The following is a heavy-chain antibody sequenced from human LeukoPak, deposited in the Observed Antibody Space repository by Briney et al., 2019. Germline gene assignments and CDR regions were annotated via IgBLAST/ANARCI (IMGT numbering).Heavy chain of an antibody. V-gene: IGHV4-39*07. J-gene: IGHJ4*02. CDR1: GGSISSYY. D-gene: IGHD3-10*01. CDR3: ARRASGNYYLDY. Sequence: PSETLSLTCTVSGGSISSYYWGWIRQPPGKGLEWIGSIYYSGSTYYNPSLKSRVTLSIDTPRNQFSLKLSSVTAADTAVYYCARRASGNYYLDYWGQGTLVTVSS. CDR2: IYYSGST.